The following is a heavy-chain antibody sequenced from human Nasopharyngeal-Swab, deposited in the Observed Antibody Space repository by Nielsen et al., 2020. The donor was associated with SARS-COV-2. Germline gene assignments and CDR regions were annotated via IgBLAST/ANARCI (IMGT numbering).Heavy chain of an antibody. V-gene: IGHV3-66*01. Sequence: GESLKISCAASGFTVSSNYISWVRQAPGKGLEWVSVIYSGGSTYYADSVKGRFTISRDNSKNTLYLQMNSLRAEDTAVYYCARDPVAARTPHYYYGMDVWGQGTTVTVSS. D-gene: IGHD6-6*01. CDR3: ARDPVAARTPHYYYGMDV. CDR2: IYSGGST. CDR1: GFTVSSNY. J-gene: IGHJ6*02.